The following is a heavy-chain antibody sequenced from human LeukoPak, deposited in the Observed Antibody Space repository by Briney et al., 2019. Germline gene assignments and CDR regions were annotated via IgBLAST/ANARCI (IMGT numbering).Heavy chain of an antibody. J-gene: IGHJ4*02. D-gene: IGHD3-9*01. CDR2: IKQDGSEK. Sequence: GGSLRLSCAASGFTFSSYWMSWVRQAPGKGLEWVANIKQDGSEKYYVDSVKGRFTISRDNAKNSLYLQMNSLRAEDTAVYYCARAGGILRYFDWFDYWGQGTLVTVSS. V-gene: IGHV3-7*01. CDR1: GFTFSSYW. CDR3: ARAGGILRYFDWFDY.